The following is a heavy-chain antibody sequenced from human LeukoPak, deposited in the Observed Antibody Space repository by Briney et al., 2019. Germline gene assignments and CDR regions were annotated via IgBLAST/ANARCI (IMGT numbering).Heavy chain of an antibody. CDR3: AKEDYRDHTTGFDS. V-gene: IGHV3-30*18. CDR1: GFTFSSYG. J-gene: IGHJ5*01. Sequence: GGSLRLSCAASGFTFSSYGMHWVRQAPGKGLEWVAVISYDGSNKYYADSVKGRFTISGDNSRNTLYLQMNGLTAEDTAIYYCAKEDYRDHTTGFDSWGQGTLATVSS. CDR2: ISYDGSNK. D-gene: IGHD4-17*01.